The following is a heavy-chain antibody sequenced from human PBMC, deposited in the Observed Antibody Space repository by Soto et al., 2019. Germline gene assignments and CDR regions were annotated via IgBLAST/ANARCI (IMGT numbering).Heavy chain of an antibody. CDR2: INHSGST. D-gene: IGHD3-10*01. CDR1: GGSFSGYY. CDR3: ACYYWIAATIHPFDS. V-gene: IGHV4-34*01. Sequence: SETLSLTCAVYGGSFSGYYWSWIRQPPGKGLEWIGEINHSGSTNYNPSLKSRVTISVDTSKNQFSLKLSSVTAADTAVYYCACYYWIAATIHPFDSWSQGTLVTVSS. J-gene: IGHJ5*01.